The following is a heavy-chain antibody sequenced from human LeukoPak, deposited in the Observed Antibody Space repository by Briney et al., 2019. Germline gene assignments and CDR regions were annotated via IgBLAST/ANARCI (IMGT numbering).Heavy chain of an antibody. J-gene: IGHJ4*02. Sequence: SETLSLTCTVSGGSIRSYYWSWIRQPPGKGLEWLGYIHYSGSTNYNPSLKSRVTISVDTSKNQFSPKLSSVTAADTALYYCARATAGTGYYFDYWGQGTLVTVSS. D-gene: IGHD6-13*01. CDR1: GGSIRSYY. CDR2: IHYSGST. CDR3: ARATAGTGYYFDY. V-gene: IGHV4-59*01.